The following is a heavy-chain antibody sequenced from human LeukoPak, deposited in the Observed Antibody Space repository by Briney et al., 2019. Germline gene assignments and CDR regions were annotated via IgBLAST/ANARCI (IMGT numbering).Heavy chain of an antibody. CDR2: LNKDGSKI. CDR3: ARAVTSMDGY. Sequence: PGGSLRLSCAASGFAFSSYWMTWVRQAPGKGLEWVASLNKDGSKISYVGSVKGRFTISRDNAQNSLYLQMNSLTAEDTAVYYCARAVTSMDGYWGQGTLVTVSS. J-gene: IGHJ4*02. V-gene: IGHV3-7*03. D-gene: IGHD5-18*01. CDR1: GFAFSSYW.